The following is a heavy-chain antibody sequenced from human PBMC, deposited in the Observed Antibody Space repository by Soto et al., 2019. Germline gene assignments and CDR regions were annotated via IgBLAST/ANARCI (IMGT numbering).Heavy chain of an antibody. Sequence: SETLSLTCTVSGGSISSGGYYWSWIRQHPGKGLEWIGYIYYSGSTYYNPSLKSRVTISVDTSKNQFSLKLSSVTAADTAVYYCARDDVVVGATTYWGQGTLVTVSS. J-gene: IGHJ4*02. CDR1: GGSISSGGYY. CDR3: ARDDVVVGATTY. D-gene: IGHD1-26*01. V-gene: IGHV4-31*03. CDR2: IYYSGST.